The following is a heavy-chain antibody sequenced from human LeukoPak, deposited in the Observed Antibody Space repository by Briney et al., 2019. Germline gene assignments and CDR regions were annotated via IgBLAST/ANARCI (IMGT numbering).Heavy chain of an antibody. D-gene: IGHD6-13*01. J-gene: IGHJ3*02. V-gene: IGHV1-69*13. Sequence: ASVKVSCKASGGTFSSYAISWVRQAPGQGLEWMGGIIPIFGTANYAQKFQGRVTITADESTSTAYMELSSLRSEDTAVYYCARDGDSSSWYKGDAFDIWGQGTMVTVSS. CDR2: IIPIFGTA. CDR1: GGTFSSYA. CDR3: ARDGDSSSWYKGDAFDI.